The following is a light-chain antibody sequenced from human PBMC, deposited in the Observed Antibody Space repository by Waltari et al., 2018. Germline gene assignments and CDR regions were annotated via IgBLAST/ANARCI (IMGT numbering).Light chain of an antibody. CDR3: SCT. V-gene: IGKV3D-7*01. CDR2: GAS. J-gene: IGKJ1*01. CDR1: QSVSSSY. Sequence: PGERVTLSCRASQSVSSSYLTWSQQKPGQAPSLLIYGASTRATSIPARFSGSGSGTDFTLTISSLQPEDFAGYYSSCTFGQGTKVEIK.